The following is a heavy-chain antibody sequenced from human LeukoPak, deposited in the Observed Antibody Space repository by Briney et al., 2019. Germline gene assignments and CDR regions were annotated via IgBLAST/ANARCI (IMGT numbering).Heavy chain of an antibody. D-gene: IGHD6-19*01. CDR2: TSADGTTT. CDR3: ARGLAGAYRIMDV. CDR1: GFTFNTYW. V-gene: IGHV3-74*01. Sequence: VGCLRLSCVASGFTFNTYWIHWVRQGPGKGLVWVSLTSADGTTTTYADSVNGRFTVSRDNAKNTLYLQMNSLRAEDAAVYYCARGLAGAYRIMDVWGQGTTVTVS. J-gene: IGHJ6*02.